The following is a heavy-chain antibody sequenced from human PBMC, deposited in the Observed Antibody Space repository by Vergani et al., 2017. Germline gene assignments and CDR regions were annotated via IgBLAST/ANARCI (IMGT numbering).Heavy chain of an antibody. J-gene: IGHJ4*02. Sequence: QVQLVQSGAEVKKPGASVKVSCKASGYTFTGYYMHWVRQAPGQGLEGMGWINPNSGGTNYAQKFQGRVTMTRDTSISTAYMELSSLRSDDTAVYYCARDRSSGWSALFDYWGQGTLVTVSS. V-gene: IGHV1-2*02. CDR3: ARDRSSGWSALFDY. CDR1: GYTFTGYY. CDR2: INPNSGGT. D-gene: IGHD6-19*01.